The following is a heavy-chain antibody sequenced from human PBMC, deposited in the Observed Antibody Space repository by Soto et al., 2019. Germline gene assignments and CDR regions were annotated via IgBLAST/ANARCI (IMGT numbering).Heavy chain of an antibody. CDR1: GYTFTRNA. CDR3: AGSETGYSRFDH. D-gene: IGHD3-9*01. CDR2: IDAGNGNT. V-gene: IGHV1-3*01. J-gene: IGHJ4*02. Sequence: QVQLVQSGAEVKKPGASVKVSCKASGYTFTRNAIHWVRQAPGQRLEWIGKIDAGNGNTKYSQKFQGRVTITRDTSASAAYMELSTLESADTSIYYCAGSETGYSRFDHWGQGTLVTVSS.